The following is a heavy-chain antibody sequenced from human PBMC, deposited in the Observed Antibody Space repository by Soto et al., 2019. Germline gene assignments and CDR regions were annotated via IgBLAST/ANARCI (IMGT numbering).Heavy chain of an antibody. Sequence: GSVKVSCKAYGYTFTCYYIHWVRPTPGQGLEWMGIINPSGGSTSYAQKFQGRVTMTRDTSTSTVYMELSSLRSEDTAVYYCARDLYYYGSGSKTLLCAIDYWGQGTLVTVSS. D-gene: IGHD3-10*01. J-gene: IGHJ4*02. V-gene: IGHV1-46*01. CDR3: ARDLYYYGSGSKTLLCAIDY. CDR1: GYTFTCYY. CDR2: INPSGGST.